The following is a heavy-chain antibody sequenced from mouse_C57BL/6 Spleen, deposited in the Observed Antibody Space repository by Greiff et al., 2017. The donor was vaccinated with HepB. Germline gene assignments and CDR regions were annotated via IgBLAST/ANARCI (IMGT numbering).Heavy chain of an antibody. CDR3: ARWTGTYGVDY. D-gene: IGHD4-1*01. V-gene: IGHV7-3*01. Sequence: DVKLVESGGGLVQPGGSLSLSCAASGFTFTDYYMSWVRQPPGKALEWLGFIRNKANGYTTEYSASVKGRFTISRDNSQSILYLQMNALRAEDSATYYCARWTGTYGVDYWGQGTTLTVSS. CDR1: GFTFTDYY. J-gene: IGHJ2*01. CDR2: IRNKANGYTT.